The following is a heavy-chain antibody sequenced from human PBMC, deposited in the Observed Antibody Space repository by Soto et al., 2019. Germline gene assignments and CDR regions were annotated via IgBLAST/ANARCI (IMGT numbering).Heavy chain of an antibody. CDR3: AHSRIVGARSTWFDP. D-gene: IGHD1-26*01. V-gene: IGHV2-5*01. CDR2: IYWYDDK. Sequence: QITLKESGPTLVKPTQTLTLTCTFSGFSLSTSGVGVGWIRQPPGKALEWLALIYWYDDKRYSPSLKSRLTITKDTSKNQVVLTMTNMDPVDTATYYCAHSRIVGARSTWFDPWGQGTLVTVSS. J-gene: IGHJ5*02. CDR1: GFSLSTSGVG.